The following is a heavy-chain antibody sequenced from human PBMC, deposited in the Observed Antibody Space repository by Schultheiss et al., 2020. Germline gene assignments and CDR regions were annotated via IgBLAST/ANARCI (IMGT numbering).Heavy chain of an antibody. J-gene: IGHJ4*02. D-gene: IGHD4-17*01. Sequence: GGSLRLSCEASGFTVSSNFMSWVRHVAGKGLEWVSAISGSGGSTYYADSVKGRFTISRDNAKNSLHLEMNSLRADDTAMYYCARVADGVEDFWGQGTLVTGSS. CDR2: ISGSGGST. CDR3: ARVADGVEDF. CDR1: GFTVSSNF. V-gene: IGHV3-21*01.